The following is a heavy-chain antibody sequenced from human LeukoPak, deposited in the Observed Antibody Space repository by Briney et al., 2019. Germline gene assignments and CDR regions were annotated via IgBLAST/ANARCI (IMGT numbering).Heavy chain of an antibody. J-gene: IGHJ3*02. CDR3: ARRWFGEGAGAFDI. Sequence: SETLSLTCTVSGGSISSYYWSWIRQPPGKGLEWIGYIYYSGSTNYNPSPKSRVTISVDTSKNQFSLKLSSVTAADTAVYYCARRWFGEGAGAFDIWGQGTMVTVSS. CDR1: GGSISSYY. CDR2: IYYSGST. D-gene: IGHD3-10*01. V-gene: IGHV4-59*01.